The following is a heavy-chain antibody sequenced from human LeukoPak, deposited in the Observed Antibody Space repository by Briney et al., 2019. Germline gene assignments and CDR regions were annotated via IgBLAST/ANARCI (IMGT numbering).Heavy chain of an antibody. Sequence: GGSLRLSCAASGFIFNNEWMDWVRQAPGKGLEWVANIRVDGTEKYYVDSVKGRFTISRDNAKNSLYLQLNSLRVEDTAVYYCSRRLDYWGQGTLVTVSS. CDR1: GFIFNNEW. CDR2: IRVDGTEK. V-gene: IGHV3-7*03. CDR3: SRRLDY. J-gene: IGHJ4*02.